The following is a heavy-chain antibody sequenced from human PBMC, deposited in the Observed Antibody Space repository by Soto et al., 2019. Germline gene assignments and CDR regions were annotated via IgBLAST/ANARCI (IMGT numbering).Heavy chain of an antibody. Sequence: GSLRLSCAASGFTFSSYEMNWVRQAPGKGLEWVSYISSSGSTIYYADSVKGRFTISRDNAKNSLYLQMNSLRAEDTAVYYCARGYCSGGSCYGDYYYYGMDVWGQGTTVTVSS. CDR1: GFTFSSYE. J-gene: IGHJ6*02. D-gene: IGHD2-15*01. CDR2: ISSSGSTI. CDR3: ARGYCSGGSCYGDYYYYGMDV. V-gene: IGHV3-48*03.